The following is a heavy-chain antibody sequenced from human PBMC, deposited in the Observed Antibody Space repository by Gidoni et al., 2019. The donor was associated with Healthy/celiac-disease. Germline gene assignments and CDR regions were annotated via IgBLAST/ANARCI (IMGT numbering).Heavy chain of an antibody. J-gene: IGHJ4*02. V-gene: IGHV3-11*05. Sequence: QVQLVESRGGLVKPGGSLRPSCAASGFTISDYYMSWMRQDPGKGLEWVSYISSSSSYTNYADSVKCLFTISRDNAKNSLYLQMNSLRAEDTAVYYCARKKYSGYVLIFDYWGQGTLVTVSS. CDR3: ARKKYSGYVLIFDY. D-gene: IGHD5-12*01. CDR2: ISSSSSYT. CDR1: GFTISDYY.